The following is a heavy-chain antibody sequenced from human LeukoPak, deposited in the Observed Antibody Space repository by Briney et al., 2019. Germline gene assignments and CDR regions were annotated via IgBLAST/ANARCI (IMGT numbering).Heavy chain of an antibody. CDR3: ARVLGGRELDAFDF. D-gene: IGHD3-10*01. J-gene: IGHJ3*01. V-gene: IGHV1-2*06. Sequence: GASVKVSCKASGYRFTDYYIHWVRQAPGQGLEWMGRIKPNSGGTSYVQMFQGRVTMTRDTSISTVYKELIRLKSDDTAVYFCARVLGGRELDAFDFWGQGTMLTVSS. CDR2: IKPNSGGT. CDR1: GYRFTDYY.